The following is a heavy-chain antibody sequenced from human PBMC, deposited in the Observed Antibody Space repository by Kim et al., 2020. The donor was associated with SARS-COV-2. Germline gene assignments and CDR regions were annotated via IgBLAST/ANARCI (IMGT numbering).Heavy chain of an antibody. V-gene: IGHV4-34*01. J-gene: IGHJ3*02. Sequence: SETLSLTCAVYGGSFSGYYWSWIRQPPGKGLEWIGEINHSGSTNYNPSLKSRVTISVDTSKNQFSLKLSSVTAADTAVYYCARGGWRYLDWPDAFDIWGQGTMVTVSS. D-gene: IGHD3-9*01. CDR3: ARGGWRYLDWPDAFDI. CDR2: INHSGST. CDR1: GGSFSGYY.